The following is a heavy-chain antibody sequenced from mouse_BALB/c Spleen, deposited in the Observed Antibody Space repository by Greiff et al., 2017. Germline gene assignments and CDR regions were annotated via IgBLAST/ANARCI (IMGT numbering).Heavy chain of an antibody. CDR1: GYSITSGYY. Sequence: EVQVVESGPGLVKPSQSLSLTCSVTGYSITSGYYWNWIRQFPGNKLEWMGYISYDGSNNYNPSLKNRISITRDTSKNQFFLKLNSVTTEDTATYYCASYYYGSVDYWGQGTTLTVSS. CDR2: ISYDGSN. V-gene: IGHV3-6*02. CDR3: ASYYYGSVDY. D-gene: IGHD1-1*01. J-gene: IGHJ2*01.